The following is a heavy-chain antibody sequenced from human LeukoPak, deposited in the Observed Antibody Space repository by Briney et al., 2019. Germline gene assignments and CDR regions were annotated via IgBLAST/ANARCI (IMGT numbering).Heavy chain of an antibody. J-gene: IGHJ4*02. CDR3: GKDLRELPDY. CDR2: IWYDGSNK. CDR1: GFTFSSYG. Sequence: PGRSLRLSCAASGFTFSSYGMHWVRQAPGKGLEWVADIWYDGSNKYYADSVKGRFTISRDNSKNTLYLQMNSLRAEDTAVYYCGKDLRELPDYWGQGTLVTVSS. D-gene: IGHD1-26*01. V-gene: IGHV3-33*06.